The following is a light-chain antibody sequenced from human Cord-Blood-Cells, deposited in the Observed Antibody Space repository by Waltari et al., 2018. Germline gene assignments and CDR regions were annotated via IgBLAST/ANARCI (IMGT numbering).Light chain of an antibody. CDR1: QSISSS. CDR3: QQSYSTPYS. J-gene: IGKJ2*03. CDR2: AAS. Sequence: DIQMTQSPPSLSASVGERVTITCRASQSISSSLNWYQQKPGKAPKLLIYAASSLQSGVPSRFSGSGSGTDFTLTISSLQPEDFATYYCQQSYSTPYSFGQGTKLEIK. V-gene: IGKV1-39*01.